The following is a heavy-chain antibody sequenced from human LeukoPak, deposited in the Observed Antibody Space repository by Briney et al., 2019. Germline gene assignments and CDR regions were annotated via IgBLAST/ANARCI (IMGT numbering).Heavy chain of an antibody. V-gene: IGHV3-13*01. CDR1: GFTFSSYD. CDR2: VGISGDT. Sequence: GGSLRLSCAASGFTFSSYDMHWVRQVTGKGLEWVSAVGISGDTYYGGSVKGRFTISRENVKNSLYLQMNSLTAGDTAVYYCVRGGIQVSGIDEIDYWGQGTLVTVSS. J-gene: IGHJ4*02. D-gene: IGHD6-19*01. CDR3: VRGGIQVSGIDEIDY.